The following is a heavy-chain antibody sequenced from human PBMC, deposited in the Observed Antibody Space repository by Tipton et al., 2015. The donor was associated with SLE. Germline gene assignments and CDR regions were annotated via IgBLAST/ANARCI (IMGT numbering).Heavy chain of an antibody. CDR1: DYSISSTYY. CDR2: IYYTGTT. CDR3: ARTIVGGVNAFDI. D-gene: IGHD2-8*02. Sequence: LRLSCVVSDYSISSTYYWGWIRQPPGKGLEWIGNIYYTGTTFYNPSLVSRLAISVDTSKHQFSLRLTSVTAADTAVYFCARTIVGGVNAFDIWGQGTMVTVSS. J-gene: IGHJ3*02. V-gene: IGHV4-38-2*01.